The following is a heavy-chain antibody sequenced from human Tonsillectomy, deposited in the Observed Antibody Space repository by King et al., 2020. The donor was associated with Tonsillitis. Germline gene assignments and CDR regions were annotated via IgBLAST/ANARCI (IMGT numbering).Heavy chain of an antibody. V-gene: IGHV4-39*01. D-gene: IGHD3-22*01. CDR2: IHYSGGA. CDR3: ARRDYYDNRGYCCDS. CDR1: GGSIIHNIYY. Sequence: LQLQESGPGLVKPSETLSLTCSVSGGSIIHNIYYWGWIRQPPGMGLEWIGNIHYSGGAYYKPSLRSRVTMSVDTSKNQFSLRLSSVTAADTAVYYCARRDYYDNRGYCCDSGGPGTLAT. J-gene: IGHJ4*02.